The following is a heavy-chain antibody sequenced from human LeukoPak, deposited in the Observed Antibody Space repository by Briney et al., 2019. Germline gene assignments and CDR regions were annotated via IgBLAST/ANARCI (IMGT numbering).Heavy chain of an antibody. CDR2: ISFSAST. J-gene: IGHJ3*02. V-gene: IGHV4-59*11. CDR3: ARDPTTVTKGFDI. Sequence: PAETLSLTCTVSDDSFRTHYWTGIRQPPGKVLEWIGYISFSASTNYNASLKSRVTISVDTSKNQFSLKLSSVTAADTAVYYCARDPTTVTKGFDIWGQGTLVTVSS. CDR1: DDSFRTHY. D-gene: IGHD4-17*01.